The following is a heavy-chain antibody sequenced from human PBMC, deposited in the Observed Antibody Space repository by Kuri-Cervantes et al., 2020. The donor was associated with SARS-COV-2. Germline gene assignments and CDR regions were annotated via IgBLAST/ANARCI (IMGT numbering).Heavy chain of an antibody. J-gene: IGHJ4*02. V-gene: IGHV3-30*18. CDR3: AKDRVGVQDF. D-gene: IGHD2-21*01. CDR2: ISHDGKNK. CDR1: GFTVSSNY. Sequence: LSLTCAASGFTVSSNYMSWVRQAPGKGLEWVAVISHDGKNKKCIASGKGRFTISRDNSQNTLYLHMKSLRSEDTAMYYCAKDRVGVQDFWGQGTLVTVSS.